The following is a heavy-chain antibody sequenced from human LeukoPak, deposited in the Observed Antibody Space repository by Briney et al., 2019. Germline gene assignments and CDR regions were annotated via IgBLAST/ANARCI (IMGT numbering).Heavy chain of an antibody. CDR3: ARDAAGSWFDP. CDR2: IKQDGSEK. D-gene: IGHD3-10*01. Sequence: GGSLRLSCAASGFTFSSYWMSWVRQAPGKGLEWVANIKQDGSEKYYVDSVQGRFTISRDNAKNSLYLQMNSLRAEDTAVYYCARDAAGSWFDPWGQGTPVTVSS. CDR1: GFTFSSYW. J-gene: IGHJ5*02. V-gene: IGHV3-7*01.